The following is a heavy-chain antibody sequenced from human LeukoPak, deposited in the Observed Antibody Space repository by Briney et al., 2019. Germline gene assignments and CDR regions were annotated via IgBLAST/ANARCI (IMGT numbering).Heavy chain of an antibody. CDR1: GFIFSSYG. CDR2: ISGDGSII. Sequence: QPGGSLRLSCAASGFIFSSYGMNWVRQAPGQGLEWISYISGDGSIIYYADSVKGRFTISRDNAKNSLYLQMTSLRAEDTAVYYCARDPVYYGAGSYVADGFDIWGQGTVVTVSS. CDR3: ARDPVYYGAGSYVADGFDI. V-gene: IGHV3-48*03. J-gene: IGHJ3*02. D-gene: IGHD3-10*01.